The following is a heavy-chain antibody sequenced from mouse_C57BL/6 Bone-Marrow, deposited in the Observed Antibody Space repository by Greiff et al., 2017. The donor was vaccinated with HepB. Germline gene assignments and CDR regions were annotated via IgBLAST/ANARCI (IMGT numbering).Heavy chain of an antibody. CDR1: GYTFTSYW. J-gene: IGHJ1*03. V-gene: IGHV1-61*01. D-gene: IGHD1-1*01. Sequence: QVQLQQSGAELVRPGSSVKLSCKASGYTFTSYWMDWVKQRPGQGLEWIGNIYPSDSETHYNQKFKDKATLTVDKSSSTAYMQLSSLTSEDSAVYYCARTTVVAFDVWGTGTTVTVSS. CDR2: IYPSDSET. CDR3: ARTTVVAFDV.